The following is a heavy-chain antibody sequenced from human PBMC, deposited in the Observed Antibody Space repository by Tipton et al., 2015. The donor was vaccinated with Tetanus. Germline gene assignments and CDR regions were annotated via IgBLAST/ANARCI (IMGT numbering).Heavy chain of an antibody. D-gene: IGHD3-3*01. Sequence: SLRLSCAASGFTFSTYSMNWVRQAPGKGLQWVSPISLSSSYIDYADSVQGRFTISRDNAKNSLYLQMNSLRAEDTAVYYCARQDKRFVGYYDAMDVWGQGTTVIVSS. V-gene: IGHV3-21*01. J-gene: IGHJ6*02. CDR3: ARQDKRFVGYYDAMDV. CDR2: ISLSSSYI. CDR1: GFTFSTYS.